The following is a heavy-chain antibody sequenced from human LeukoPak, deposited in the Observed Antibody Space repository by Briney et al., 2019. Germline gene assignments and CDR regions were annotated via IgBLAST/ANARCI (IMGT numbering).Heavy chain of an antibody. V-gene: IGHV4-34*01. CDR3: ARDDRAKRIITMVRGAFYYMDV. D-gene: IGHD3-10*01. Sequence: SETLSLTCAVYGGSFSGYYWGWIRQPPGKGLEWIGSIHYSGSTYYNPSLKSRVTISVDTSKNQFSLKLSSVTAADTAVYYCARDDRAKRIITMVRGAFYYMDVWGKGTTVTISS. CDR2: IHYSGST. J-gene: IGHJ6*03. CDR1: GGSFSGYY.